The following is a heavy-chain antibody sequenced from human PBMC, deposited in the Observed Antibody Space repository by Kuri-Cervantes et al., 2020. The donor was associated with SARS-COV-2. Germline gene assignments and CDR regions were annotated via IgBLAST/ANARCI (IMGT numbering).Heavy chain of an antibody. CDR2: ISPSGGGT. V-gene: IGHV1-46*01. Sequence: ASVKVSCKASGYIFTNYYMSWVRQAPGQGLEWLGIISPSGGGTSYAQKFQGRVTMTRDTFTSTVYMELSSLRSEDTAVYYCARGRLSSDYFDYWGQGTLVTVSS. D-gene: IGHD6-6*01. CDR3: ARGRLSSDYFDY. J-gene: IGHJ4*02. CDR1: GYIFTNYY.